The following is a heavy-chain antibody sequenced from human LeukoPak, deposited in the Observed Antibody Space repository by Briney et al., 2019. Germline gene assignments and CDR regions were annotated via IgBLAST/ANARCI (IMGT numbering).Heavy chain of an antibody. CDR1: GFAFSTYA. J-gene: IGHJ4*02. Sequence: GGSLRLSCAASGFAFSTYAMSWVRQAPGKGLEWVSTISAYGTYYADSVKGRFTISRDSSKNTLYLQMNSLRAEDTAEYYCAKRVSSGSYYFDYWGRGTLVTVSS. CDR3: AKRVSSGSYYFDY. V-gene: IGHV3-23*01. CDR2: ISAYGT. D-gene: IGHD3-22*01.